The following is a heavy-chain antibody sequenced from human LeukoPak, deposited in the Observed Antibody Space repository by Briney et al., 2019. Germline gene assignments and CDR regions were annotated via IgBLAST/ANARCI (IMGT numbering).Heavy chain of an antibody. CDR1: GGSXSGYY. CDR3: ARLPAAIDYYYYYGMDV. CDR2: XXHSGST. Sequence: SETLSLTCAVYGGSXSGYYWSWIRQPPGXXLEWIGEXXHSGSTNYNPSLKSRVTISVDTSKNQFSLKLSSVTAAGTAVYYCARLPAAIDYYYYYGMDVWGQGTTVTVSS. V-gene: IGHV4-34*01. D-gene: IGHD2-2*01. J-gene: IGHJ6*02.